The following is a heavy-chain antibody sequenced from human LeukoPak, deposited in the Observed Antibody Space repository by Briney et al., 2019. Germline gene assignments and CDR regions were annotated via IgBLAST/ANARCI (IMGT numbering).Heavy chain of an antibody. J-gene: IGHJ4*02. V-gene: IGHV4-4*02. CDR2: IYHSGST. CDR1: GGSISSSNW. CDR3: ARGGREMATIAGFDY. D-gene: IGHD5-24*01. Sequence: PSETLSLTCAVSGGSISSSNWWSWVRQPPGKGLEWIGEIYHSGSTNYSPSLKSRVTISVDKSKNQFSLKLSSVTAADTAVYYCARGGREMATIAGFDYWGQGTLVTVSS.